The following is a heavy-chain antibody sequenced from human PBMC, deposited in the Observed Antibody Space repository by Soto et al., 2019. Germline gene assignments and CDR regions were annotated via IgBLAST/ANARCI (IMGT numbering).Heavy chain of an antibody. D-gene: IGHD3-9*01. V-gene: IGHV4-59*08. Sequence: SETLSLTCTVSGGSIRSYYWSWIRQPPGKGLEWIRYIYYSGSTNYNPSLKSRVTISVDRSKNPFSLKLSSVTAAYTAVYYCATLTKYDILTGFYPCWGQGTLVTVSS. J-gene: IGHJ4*02. CDR1: GGSIRSYY. CDR2: IYYSGST. CDR3: ATLTKYDILTGFYPC.